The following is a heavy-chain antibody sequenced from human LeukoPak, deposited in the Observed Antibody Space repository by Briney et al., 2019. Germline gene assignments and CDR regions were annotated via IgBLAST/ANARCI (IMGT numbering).Heavy chain of an antibody. D-gene: IGHD3-10*01. CDR3: AEAASVRGVSY. CDR2: INGDGSST. V-gene: IGHV3-74*01. J-gene: IGHJ1*01. Sequence: GGALRLSCAACGCTFSSYWMHWVRQAPGKGPLWVSHINGDGSSTNYAGSVKERFTISRDNAKNTLYLQMNSLRAEGTAVYYCAEAASVRGVSYWGEGTLVAVLS. CDR1: GCTFSSYW.